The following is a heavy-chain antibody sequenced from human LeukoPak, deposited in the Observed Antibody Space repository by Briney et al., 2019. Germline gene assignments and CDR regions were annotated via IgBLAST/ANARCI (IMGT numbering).Heavy chain of an antibody. V-gene: IGHV1-18*01. CDR1: GYTFTSYG. CDR3: ARDPGAARGFDY. CDR2: ISTYNDNT. J-gene: IGHJ4*02. D-gene: IGHD3-10*01. Sequence: ASVKVSCKASGYTFTSYGISWVRQAPGQGLEWMGWISTYNDNTNYAQKLQGRVTMTTDTSASTAYMELRSLRSGDTAVYYCARDPGAARGFDYWGQGTLVAVSS.